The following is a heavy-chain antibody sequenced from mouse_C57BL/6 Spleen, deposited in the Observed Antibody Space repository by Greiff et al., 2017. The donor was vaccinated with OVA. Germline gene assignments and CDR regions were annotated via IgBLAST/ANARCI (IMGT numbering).Heavy chain of an antibody. CDR3: ARPIEYDEEAWFAD. CDR2: ISSGSSTI. CDR1: GFTFSDYG. V-gene: IGHV5-17*01. Sequence: EVKLQESGGGLVKPGGSLKLSCAASGFTFSDYGMHWVRQAPEKGLEWVAYISSGSSTIYYADTVKGRFTISRDNAKNTLFLQMTSLRSEDTAMDYCARPIEYDEEAWFADWGQGTLVTVSA. J-gene: IGHJ3*01. D-gene: IGHD2-14*01.